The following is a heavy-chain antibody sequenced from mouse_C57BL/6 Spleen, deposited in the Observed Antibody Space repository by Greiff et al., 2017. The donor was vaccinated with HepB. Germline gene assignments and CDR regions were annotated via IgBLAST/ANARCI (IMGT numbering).Heavy chain of an antibody. CDR2: IDPNSGGT. CDR1: GYTFTSYW. D-gene: IGHD3-3*01. Sequence: QVQLQQPGAELVKPGASVKLSCKASGYTFTSYWMHWVKQRPGRGLEWIGRIDPNSGGTKYNEKFKSKATLTVDKPSSTAYMQLSSLTSEDSAAYYCASEGRTRAIDYWGQGTSVTVSS. CDR3: ASEGRTRAIDY. J-gene: IGHJ4*01. V-gene: IGHV1-72*01.